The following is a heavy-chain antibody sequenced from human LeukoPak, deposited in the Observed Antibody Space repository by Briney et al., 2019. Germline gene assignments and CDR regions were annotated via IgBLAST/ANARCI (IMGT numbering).Heavy chain of an antibody. Sequence: GGSLRLTCAASGNYWMHWVRQAPGKGLVWVSHVNSDGSWTSHADSVKGRFTISKDNAKNTVYLQMNNLRTEDTAVYYCVSFYETNWGRGTLVTVSS. V-gene: IGHV3-74*01. CDR1: GNYW. CDR2: VNSDGSWT. D-gene: IGHD2-2*01. J-gene: IGHJ4*02. CDR3: VSFYETN.